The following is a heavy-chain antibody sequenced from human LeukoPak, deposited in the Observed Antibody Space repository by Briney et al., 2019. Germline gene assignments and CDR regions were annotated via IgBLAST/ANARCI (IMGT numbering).Heavy chain of an antibody. Sequence: SETLSLTCTVSGASISRSSYYWGWIRQPPGKGLEWIGSIYYSGSTYYNPSLKSRVTISVDTSKNQFSLKLSSVTAADTAVYYCARDRGWDTVTTSAFDIWGQGTMVTVSS. CDR1: GASISRSSYY. CDR3: ARDRGWDTVTTSAFDI. V-gene: IGHV4-39*07. J-gene: IGHJ3*02. D-gene: IGHD4-17*01. CDR2: IYYSGST.